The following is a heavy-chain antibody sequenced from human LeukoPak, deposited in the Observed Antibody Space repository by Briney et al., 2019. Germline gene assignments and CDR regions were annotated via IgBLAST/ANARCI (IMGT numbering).Heavy chain of an antibody. V-gene: IGHV3-30*02. CDR1: EFTFSSYG. CDR2: IRYDGSNK. J-gene: IGHJ4*02. Sequence: GGSLRLSCAASEFTFSSYGMHWVRQAPGKGLEWVAFIRYDGSNKYYADSVKGRFTISRDNSKNTLYLQMNSLRAEDTAVYYCAKDVLDYAPFDYWGQGTLVTVSS. D-gene: IGHD2-2*01. CDR3: AKDVLDYAPFDY.